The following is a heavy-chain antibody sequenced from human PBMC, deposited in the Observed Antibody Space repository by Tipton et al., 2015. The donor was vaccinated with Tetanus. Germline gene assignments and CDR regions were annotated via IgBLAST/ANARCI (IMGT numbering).Heavy chain of an antibody. CDR2: IYSMGST. J-gene: IGHJ4*02. CDR1: GGSIRGGNYY. CDR3: ARHGDNAYFDY. Sequence: TLSLTCTVSGGSIRGGNYYWSWIRQPAGKGLEWIGRIYSMGSTKYNPSLKSRLTMSVDTSKNQFSLKLNSMAAADTAVYYCARHGDNAYFDYWGQGTLVTVSS. D-gene: IGHD4-17*01. V-gene: IGHV4-61*02.